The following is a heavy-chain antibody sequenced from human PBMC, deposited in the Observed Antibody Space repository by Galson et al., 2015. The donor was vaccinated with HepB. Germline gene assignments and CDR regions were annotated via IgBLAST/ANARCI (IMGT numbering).Heavy chain of an antibody. Sequence: SLRLSCAASTLILWKYAMTWVRRAPGKGLEWVSVISADGTKRHYADSVRGRFTLSRDNSKNTLYLQMDDLRLEDTAIYFCAKNYGDYIYDPLDLWGRGTLVTVSS. CDR2: ISADGTKR. CDR1: TLILWKYA. V-gene: IGHV3-23*01. CDR3: AKNYGDYIYDPLDL. D-gene: IGHD4-17*01. J-gene: IGHJ5*02.